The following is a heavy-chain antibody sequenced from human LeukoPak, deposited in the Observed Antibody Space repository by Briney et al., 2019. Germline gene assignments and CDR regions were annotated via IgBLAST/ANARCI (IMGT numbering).Heavy chain of an antibody. Sequence: GGSLRLSCAASGFTFSSYVMNWVRQAPGRGLEWVSSIGSSSSYIYYADSMKGRFTISRDNAKKSLHLQMNSLRAEDTAVYYCARVLAYYDFWSGYSDYWGQGTLVTVSS. D-gene: IGHD3-3*01. J-gene: IGHJ4*02. CDR2: IGSSSSYI. CDR1: GFTFSSYV. CDR3: ARVLAYYDFWSGYSDY. V-gene: IGHV3-21*01.